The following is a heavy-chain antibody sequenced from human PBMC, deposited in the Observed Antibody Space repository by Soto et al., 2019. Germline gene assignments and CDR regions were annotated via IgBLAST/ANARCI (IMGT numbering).Heavy chain of an antibody. Sequence: GGSLRLSCAASGFTVSSNYMSWVRQAPGKGLKRVSIIYSGGSTYYADSVKGRFTISRDNSKNMLYLQMNSLRVVDTAVYYCAGDRVGATFDYWGQGTLVTVSS. CDR1: GFTVSSNY. D-gene: IGHD1-26*01. CDR2: IYSGGST. V-gene: IGHV3-53*01. J-gene: IGHJ4*02. CDR3: AGDRVGATFDY.